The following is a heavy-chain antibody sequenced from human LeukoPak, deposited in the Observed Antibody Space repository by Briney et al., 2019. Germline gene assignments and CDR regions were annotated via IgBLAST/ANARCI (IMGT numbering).Heavy chain of an antibody. CDR1: GGSISSYY. J-gene: IGHJ4*02. Sequence: PSETLSLTCTVSGGSISSYYWSWIRQPPGKGLEWIGYIYYSGSTNYNPSLKSRVTRSVDTSKNQFSLKLSSVTAADTAVYYCERDPGDYYDSSGYFDYWGQGTLVTVSS. CDR2: IYYSGST. CDR3: ERDPGDYYDSSGYFDY. V-gene: IGHV4-59*01. D-gene: IGHD3-22*01.